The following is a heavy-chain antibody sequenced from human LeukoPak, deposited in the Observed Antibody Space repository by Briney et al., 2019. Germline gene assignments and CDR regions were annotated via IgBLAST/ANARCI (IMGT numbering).Heavy chain of an antibody. Sequence: GRSLRLSCAASGFTFDDYAMHWVRQAPGKGLEWVSGISWNSGSIGYADSVKSRFTISRDNAKNSLYLQMNSLRAEDTALYYCAKDVAGIYWYFDLWGRGTLVTVSS. J-gene: IGHJ2*01. V-gene: IGHV3-9*01. CDR1: GFTFDDYA. D-gene: IGHD1-26*01. CDR3: AKDVAGIYWYFDL. CDR2: ISWNSGSI.